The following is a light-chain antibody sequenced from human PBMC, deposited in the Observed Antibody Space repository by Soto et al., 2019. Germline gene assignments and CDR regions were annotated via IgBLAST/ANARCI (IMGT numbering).Light chain of an antibody. CDR2: DAS. V-gene: IGKV3-11*01. CDR3: QQRSNGVT. J-gene: IGKJ3*01. Sequence: EIVLTQSPATLSLSPGERATLSCRASQSVSSYLAWYQQKPGQAPRLLIYDASNRATGIPARFSGSGSGTDFTLTISSLEPEVFAVYYCQQRSNGVTFGPGTKVDIK. CDR1: QSVSSY.